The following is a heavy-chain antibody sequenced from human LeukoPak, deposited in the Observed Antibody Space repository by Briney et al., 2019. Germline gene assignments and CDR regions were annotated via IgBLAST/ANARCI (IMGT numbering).Heavy chain of an antibody. CDR3: ARGSGSYGDPDY. V-gene: IGHV3-23*01. CDR1: GSTFSSHA. CDR2: ISGSGGST. J-gene: IGHJ4*02. Sequence: GGSLRLSCAASGSTFSSHAMSWVRQAPGKGLEWVSAISGSGGSTYYADSVKGRFTISRDNAKNSLYLQMNSLRAEDTALYYCARGSGSYGDPDYWGQGTLVTVSS. D-gene: IGHD3-10*01.